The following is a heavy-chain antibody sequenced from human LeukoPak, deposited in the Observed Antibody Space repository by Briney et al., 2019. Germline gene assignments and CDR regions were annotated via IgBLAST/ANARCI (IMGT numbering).Heavy chain of an antibody. Sequence: SETLSLTCDVYGGSFSGYYWSWTRQPPGKGLEWIGEINHSGFINYNPSLKSRVIISADTSKIQFSLKLTSVTAADTAVYYCARGQRAFDIWGQGTMVTIST. CDR2: INHSGFI. J-gene: IGHJ3*02. CDR3: ARGQRAFDI. V-gene: IGHV4-34*01. CDR1: GGSFSGYY.